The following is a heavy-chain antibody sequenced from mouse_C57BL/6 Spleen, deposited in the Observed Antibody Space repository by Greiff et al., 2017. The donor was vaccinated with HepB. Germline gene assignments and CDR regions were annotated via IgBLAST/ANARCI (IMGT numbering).Heavy chain of an antibody. V-gene: IGHV5-12*01. CDR2: ISNGGGST. J-gene: IGHJ4*01. CDR3: ARPYYSNYHAMDY. Sequence: EVMLVESGGGLVQPGGSLKLSCAASGFTFSDYYMYWVRQTPEKRLEWVAYISNGGGSTYYPDTVKGRFTISRDNAKNTLYLQMSRLKSEDTAMYYCARPYYSNYHAMDYWGQGTSVTVSS. D-gene: IGHD2-5*01. CDR1: GFTFSDYY.